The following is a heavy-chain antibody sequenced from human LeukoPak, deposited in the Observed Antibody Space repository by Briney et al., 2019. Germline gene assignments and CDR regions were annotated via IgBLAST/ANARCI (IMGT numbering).Heavy chain of an antibody. CDR3: AKEAGQDYGALDAFDI. D-gene: IGHD4-17*01. CDR2: ISWNSGGI. Sequence: GRSLRLSCAASGFTFDDYAMHWVRQAPGKGLEWVSGISWNSGGIGYADSVKGRFTISRDNAKNSLYLQMNSLRAEDTAVYYCAKEAGQDYGALDAFDIWGQGTMVTVSS. CDR1: GFTFDDYA. J-gene: IGHJ3*02. V-gene: IGHV3-9*01.